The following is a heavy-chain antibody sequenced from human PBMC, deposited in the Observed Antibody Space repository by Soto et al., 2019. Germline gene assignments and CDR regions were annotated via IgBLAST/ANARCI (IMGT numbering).Heavy chain of an antibody. CDR2: ISGSGGST. V-gene: IGHV3-23*01. CDR1: GFTFSTFA. D-gene: IGHD4-4*01. CDR3: TKARSKYYYYYGMDV. J-gene: IGHJ6*02. Sequence: EVPLLESGGGLVQPGGSLRLSCAASGFTFSTFAMTWVRQAPGKGLEWVSGISGSGGSTYYADSVKGRFTISRDNSKNTMYLQMNTLRAEDTAVYYCTKARSKYYYYYGMDVWGQGTTVTVSS.